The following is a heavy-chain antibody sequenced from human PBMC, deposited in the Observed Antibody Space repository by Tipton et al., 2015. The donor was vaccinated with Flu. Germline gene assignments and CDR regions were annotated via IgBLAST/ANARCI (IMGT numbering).Heavy chain of an antibody. Sequence: TLSLTCTVSGGSISSYYWSWIRQPAGKGLEWIGRIYTSGSTNYNHSLKSRVTMSVDTSKNQFSLKLSSVTAADTAVYYCARDGYYYDSSGLDYWGQGTLVTVSS. V-gene: IGHV4-4*07. J-gene: IGHJ4*02. CDR1: GGSISSYY. CDR2: IYTSGST. D-gene: IGHD3-22*01. CDR3: ARDGYYYDSSGLDY.